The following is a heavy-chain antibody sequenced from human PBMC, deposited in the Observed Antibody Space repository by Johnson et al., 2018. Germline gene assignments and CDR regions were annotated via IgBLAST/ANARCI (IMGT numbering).Heavy chain of an antibody. Sequence: QVQLQESGPGLVKPSETLSLTCTVSGGSISGYFWTWIRQPPGKGLEWIGYISYSGSTNYNPSVKSRVTISVDSSKNQFSLKLTSVTTADTAVYYCARQTVTNAFDLWGQGTMVTVSS. D-gene: IGHD4-11*01. CDR1: GGSISGYF. CDR3: ARQTVTNAFDL. CDR2: ISYSGST. V-gene: IGHV4-59*01. J-gene: IGHJ3*01.